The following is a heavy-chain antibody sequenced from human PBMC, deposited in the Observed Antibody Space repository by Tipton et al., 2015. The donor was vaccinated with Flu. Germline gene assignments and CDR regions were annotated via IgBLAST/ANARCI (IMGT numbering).Heavy chain of an antibody. CDR2: IKEDGNEK. V-gene: IGHV3-7*01. D-gene: IGHD2-2*01. CDR3: ARDRCSSSSCFLDY. CDR1: GFTFSRYW. Sequence: SLRLSCVASGFTFSRYWMSWVRQAPGKGLEWVANIKEDGNEKHYVDSVKGRFTISRDNAKNSLYLQMNNLRADDTAVYYCARDRCSSSSCFLDYWGQGTLVTVSS. J-gene: IGHJ4*02.